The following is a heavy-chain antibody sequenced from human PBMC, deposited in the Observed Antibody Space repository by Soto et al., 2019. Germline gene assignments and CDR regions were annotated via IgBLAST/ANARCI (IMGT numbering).Heavy chain of an antibody. Sequence: SETLSLTCTVSGASISYGNYAWSWIRQTPGKGLEWIGYINHLETTFYNPSFESRLTLSIDRAKNQLSLNLNSMSAADRAVYFCARGGGSDSFDYWGQGILVTVSS. CDR3: ARGGGSDSFDY. V-gene: IGHV4-30-2*01. CDR2: INHLETT. CDR1: GASISYGNYA. D-gene: IGHD1-26*01. J-gene: IGHJ4*02.